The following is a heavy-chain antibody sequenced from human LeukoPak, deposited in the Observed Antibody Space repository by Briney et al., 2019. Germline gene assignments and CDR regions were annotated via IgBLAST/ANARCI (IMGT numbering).Heavy chain of an antibody. CDR3: ASGPRNYYYSGSYHY. Sequence: PSETLSLTCAVYGGSFSGYYWSWIRQPPGRGLEWIGYIYYGGNTNYNPSLRSRVTISMDTSKNQFSLKVNSVTAADTAVYFCASGPRNYYYSGSYHYWGQGTLVTVSS. CDR1: GGSFSGYY. D-gene: IGHD3-10*01. CDR2: IYYGGNT. J-gene: IGHJ4*02. V-gene: IGHV4-34*11.